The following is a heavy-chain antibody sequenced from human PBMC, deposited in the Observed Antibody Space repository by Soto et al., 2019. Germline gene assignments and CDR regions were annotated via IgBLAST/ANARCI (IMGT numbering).Heavy chain of an antibody. Sequence: QVQLQESGPGLVKPSQTLSLTCTVSGGSISSGDYYWSWIRQPPGKGLEWIGYIYYSGSTYYNPSLKSRGTISVHTSKNQLALKLSSVTAADTAVYYCARGNGWDFSKWFDPWGQGTLVTVSS. V-gene: IGHV4-30-4*01. CDR1: GGSISSGDYY. J-gene: IGHJ5*02. D-gene: IGHD4-4*01. CDR3: ARGNGWDFSKWFDP. CDR2: IYYSGST.